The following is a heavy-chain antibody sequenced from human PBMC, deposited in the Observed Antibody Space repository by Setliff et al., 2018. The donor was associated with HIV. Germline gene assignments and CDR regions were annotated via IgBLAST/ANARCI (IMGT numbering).Heavy chain of an antibody. CDR3: AKDRIEWGITMVRGGRGY. V-gene: IGHV3-23*01. J-gene: IGHJ4*02. CDR1: GITFSGYS. D-gene: IGHD3-10*01. CDR2: ISGSGGST. Sequence: GGSLRLSCAASGITFSGYSMSWVRQAPGKGLEWVSAISGSGGSTYYADSVKGRFTISRDNSKNTLYLQMNSLRAEDTAVYYCAKDRIEWGITMVRGGRGYWGQGTLVTVSS.